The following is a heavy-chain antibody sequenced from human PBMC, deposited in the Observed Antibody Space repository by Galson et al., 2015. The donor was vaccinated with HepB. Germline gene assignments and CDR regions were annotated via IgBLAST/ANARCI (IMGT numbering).Heavy chain of an antibody. D-gene: IGHD3-16*01. CDR2: ISNRGGST. J-gene: IGHJ6*02. V-gene: IGHV3-23*01. CDR3: ARLGRGSGGSYGMDV. Sequence: SLRLSCAASGFTFSDYGMSWVRQAPGKGLAWVSSISNRGGSTSYADSVKGRFTISRDNFKTTVYLEMNSVRADDTAIYYCARLGRGSGGSYGMDVWGQGTTVTVSS. CDR1: GFTFSDYG.